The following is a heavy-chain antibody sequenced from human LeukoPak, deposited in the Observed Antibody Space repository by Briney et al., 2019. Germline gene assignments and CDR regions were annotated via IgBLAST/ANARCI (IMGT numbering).Heavy chain of an antibody. CDR1: GYTFTSYG. D-gene: IGHD6-19*01. CDR3: ARGPLYSSGWYEDGTIHLNY. CDR2: ISAYNGNT. J-gene: IGHJ4*02. V-gene: IGHV1-18*01. Sequence: ASVKVSCKASGYTFTSYGISWVRQAPGQGLEWMGWISAYNGNTNYAQKLQGRVTMTTDTSTSTAYMELRSLRSDDTAVYYCARGPLYSSGWYEDGTIHLNYWGQGTLVIVSS.